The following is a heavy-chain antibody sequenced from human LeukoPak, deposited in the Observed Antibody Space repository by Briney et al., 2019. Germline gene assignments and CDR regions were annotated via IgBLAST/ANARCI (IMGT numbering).Heavy chain of an antibody. V-gene: IGHV4-39*07. CDR3: ARGYRYGYFDY. J-gene: IGHJ4*02. CDR1: GGSISTSSYY. CDR2: ISYSGTT. D-gene: IGHD5-18*01. Sequence: SETLSLTCTVSGGSISTSSYYWGWIRQPPGKRLEWIGSISYSGTTYYNPSLKSRVTISVDRSKNQFSLKLSSVTAADTAVYYCARGYRYGYFDYWGQGTLVTVSS.